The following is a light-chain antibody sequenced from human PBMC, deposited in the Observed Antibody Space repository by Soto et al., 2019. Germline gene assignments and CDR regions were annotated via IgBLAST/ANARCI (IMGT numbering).Light chain of an antibody. CDR1: QSLVYNNTYNY. CDR3: MQVLQSLK. Sequence: EIFMTQSPRSLPVTPGEAASISCGSSQSLVYNNTYNYLDWYVQKPGQSPQLVIYFGSNRAPGVPDRFSGSGSGTDFKLKTNRVEAEDVGNSYRMQVLQSLKFGQGKRL. J-gene: IGKJ5*01. CDR2: FGS. V-gene: IGKV2-28*01.